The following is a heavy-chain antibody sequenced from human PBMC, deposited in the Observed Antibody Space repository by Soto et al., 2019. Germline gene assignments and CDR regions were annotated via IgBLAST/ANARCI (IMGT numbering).Heavy chain of an antibody. D-gene: IGHD5-18*01. CDR2: IYSSGTT. CDR1: GDAFKTACYY. CDR3: ARGSRDTALVRPRFDF. J-gene: IGHJ4*02. V-gene: IGHV4-31*03. Sequence: QVQLQESGPGLVKPSQTLSLTCTVSGDAFKTACYYWRWIRKHPEKGLEWIWYIYSSGTTYYNPSLRWRISISMDTSKNEFSLELTSVTAADTAVYFCARGSRDTALVRPRFDFWGQGTLVTVSS.